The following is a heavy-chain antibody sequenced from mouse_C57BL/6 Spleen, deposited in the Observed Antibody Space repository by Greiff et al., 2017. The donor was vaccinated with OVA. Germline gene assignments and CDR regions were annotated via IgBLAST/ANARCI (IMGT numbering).Heavy chain of an antibody. D-gene: IGHD3-2*02. Sequence: EVHLVESGPELVKPGASVKISCKASGYSFTDYNMNWVKQSNGKSLEWIGVINPNYGTTSYNQKFKGKATLTVDQSSSTAYMQLNSLTSEDSAVYYCARSRDSSGYRGMAMDYWGQGTSVTVSS. V-gene: IGHV1-39*01. CDR2: INPNYGTT. CDR3: ARSRDSSGYRGMAMDY. J-gene: IGHJ4*01. CDR1: GYSFTDYN.